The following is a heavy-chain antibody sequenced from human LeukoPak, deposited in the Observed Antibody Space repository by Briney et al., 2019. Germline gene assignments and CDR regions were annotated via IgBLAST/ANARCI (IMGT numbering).Heavy chain of an antibody. CDR3: ARGRYYDFWSGYSLDYYYGMDV. J-gene: IGHJ6*02. CDR2: INPSGGST. D-gene: IGHD3-3*01. Sequence: ASVKVSCKASGYTFTSYYMHWVRQAPGHGLEWMGIINPSGGSTSYAQKFQGRVTMTRDTSTSTVYMELSSLRSEDTAVYYCARGRYYDFWSGYSLDYYYGMDVWGQGTTVTVSS. CDR1: GYTFTSYY. V-gene: IGHV1-46*01.